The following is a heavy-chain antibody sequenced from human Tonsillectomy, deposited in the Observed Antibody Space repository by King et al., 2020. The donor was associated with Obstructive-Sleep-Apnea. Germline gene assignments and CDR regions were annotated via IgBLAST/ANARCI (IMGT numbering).Heavy chain of an antibody. D-gene: IGHD3-10*01. CDR1: GGSISSSNYY. CDR3: AGQGPPRRGFGESVFLDY. CDR2: IFYSGST. J-gene: IGHJ4*02. V-gene: IGHV4-39*01. Sequence: QLQESGPGLVKPSETLSLTCTVSGGSISSSNYYWVWIRQPPGKGLEWIGTIFYSGSTYYNPSLKSRVTISVDTSKNQFSLKLSSVTAADTAVYYCAGQGPPRRGFGESVFLDYWGQGTLVTVSS.